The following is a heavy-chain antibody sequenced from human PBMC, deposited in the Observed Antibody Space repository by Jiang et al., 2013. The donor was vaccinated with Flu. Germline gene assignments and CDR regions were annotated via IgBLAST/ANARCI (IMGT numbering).Heavy chain of an antibody. CDR2: MSSSGTI. D-gene: IGHD3-3*01. J-gene: IGHJ4*02. V-gene: IGHV4-59*11. CDR1: GGSISSHY. CDR3: ARYYDFWNGLDY. Sequence: GSGLVKPSETLSLTCTVSGGSISSHYWGWIRQPPGKRLEWIGYMSSSGTINYNPSLRSRVTISLDTSRNQFSLRLSSVTAADTAVYYCARYYDFWNGLDYWGQGTLVTVSS.